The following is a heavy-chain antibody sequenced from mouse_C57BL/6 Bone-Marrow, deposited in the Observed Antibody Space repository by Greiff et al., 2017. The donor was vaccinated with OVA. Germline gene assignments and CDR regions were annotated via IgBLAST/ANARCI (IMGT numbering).Heavy chain of an antibody. CDR1: GYTFTDYE. CDR3: TRGRTVVAKDWYFDV. D-gene: IGHD1-1*01. J-gene: IGHJ1*03. CDR2: IDPETGGT. V-gene: IGHV1-15*01. Sequence: QVQLKESGAELVRPGASVTLSCKASGYTFTDYEMHWVKQTPVHGLEWIGAIDPETGGTAYNQKFKGKAILTADKSSSTAYMELRSLTSEDSAVYCCTRGRTVVAKDWYFDVWGTGTTGTVSS.